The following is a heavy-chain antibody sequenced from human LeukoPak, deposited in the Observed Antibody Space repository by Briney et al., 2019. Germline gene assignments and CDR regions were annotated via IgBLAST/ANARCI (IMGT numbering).Heavy chain of an antibody. Sequence: PSERLSLTCAVSGYSISSGCYGGWIRPPPGKGLGRIGGIYHSGSTYYNPSLKSRVTISVDTSKNQFSLKLSSVTAADTAVYYCAREPRITMVRGGWAFDIWGQGTMVTVSS. CDR2: IYHSGST. CDR3: AREPRITMVRGGWAFDI. J-gene: IGHJ3*02. CDR1: GYSISSGCY. D-gene: IGHD3-10*01. V-gene: IGHV4-38-2*02.